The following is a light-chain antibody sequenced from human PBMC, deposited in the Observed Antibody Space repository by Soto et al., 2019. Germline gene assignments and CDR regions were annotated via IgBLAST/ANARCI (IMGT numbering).Light chain of an antibody. CDR2: GGS. Sequence: EVVMTQSPASLSLSPGERATLSCRASQSIASNLAWYQQKPGQAPRLLIYGGSARAAGIPGRFSGSWSGTDFTLTISSLQSEDFAVYYCQQFNNWPLTFGGGTKAEIK. V-gene: IGKV3-15*01. CDR3: QQFNNWPLT. J-gene: IGKJ4*01. CDR1: QSIASN.